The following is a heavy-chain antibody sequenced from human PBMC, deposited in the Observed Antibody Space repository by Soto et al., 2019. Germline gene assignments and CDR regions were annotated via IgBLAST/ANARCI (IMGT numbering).Heavy chain of an antibody. D-gene: IGHD6-13*01. CDR3: AREGASEQQLPYFDY. V-gene: IGHV1-69*12. CDR2: IIPIFGTA. Sequence: QVQLVQSGAEVKKPGSSVKVSCKASGGTFSSYAISWVRQAPGQGLEWMGGIIPIFGTANYAQKFQGRVTITADESTSTAYMELSSLRSDDTAVYYCAREGASEQQLPYFDYWGQGTLVTVSS. CDR1: GGTFSSYA. J-gene: IGHJ4*02.